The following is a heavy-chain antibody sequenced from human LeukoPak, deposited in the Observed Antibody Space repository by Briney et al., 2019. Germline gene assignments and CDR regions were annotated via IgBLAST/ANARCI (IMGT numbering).Heavy chain of an antibody. CDR1: GFTFSSYA. J-gene: IGHJ4*02. D-gene: IGHD3-10*01. CDR2: ISGSGGST. V-gene: IGHV3-23*01. Sequence: PGGSLRLSCAASGFTFSSYAMSCVRQAPGKGLEWVSAISGSGGSTYYADSVKGRFTISRDNSKNTLYLQMNSLRAEDTAVYYCAKDRRGGTFGEFMYYFDYWGQGTLVTVSS. CDR3: AKDRRGGTFGEFMYYFDY.